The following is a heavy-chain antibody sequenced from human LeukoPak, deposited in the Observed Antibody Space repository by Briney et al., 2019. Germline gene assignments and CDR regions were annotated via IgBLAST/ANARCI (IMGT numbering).Heavy chain of an antibody. D-gene: IGHD3-16*01. V-gene: IGHV3-7*03. Sequence: GGSLRLSCAASGLTFSSYWMDWVRQAPGKGLEWVANIKQDGSEKNYVDSVKGRFIISRDNAKNSLYLQMNTLRADDTAVYYCARDGFGTGSNWGQGTLVTVSS. CDR3: ARDGFGTGSN. CDR1: GLTFSSYW. J-gene: IGHJ4*02. CDR2: IKQDGSEK.